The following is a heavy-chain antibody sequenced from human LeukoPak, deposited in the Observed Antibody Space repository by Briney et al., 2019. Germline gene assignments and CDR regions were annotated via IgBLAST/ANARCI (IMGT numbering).Heavy chain of an antibody. CDR1: GGSISSGDYY. V-gene: IGHV4-30-4*01. CDR2: IYYSGST. J-gene: IGHJ6*02. CDR3: ASSYGMDV. Sequence: SQTLSLTCTVSGGSISSGDYYWNWIRQPPGKGLEWIGYIYYSGSTFYNPSLKCRVTISLDTPKNQVFLKLTSVTAADTAVYYCASSYGMDVWGQGTTVTVSS.